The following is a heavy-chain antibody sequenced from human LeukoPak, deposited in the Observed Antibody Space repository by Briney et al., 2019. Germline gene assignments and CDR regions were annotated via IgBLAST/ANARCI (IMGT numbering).Heavy chain of an antibody. V-gene: IGHV3-23*01. D-gene: IGHD1-26*01. CDR2: IGSDGST. Sequence: GGSLRLSCAASGFDFSGYAMSWVRQAPGKGLEWVAGIGSDGSTHHAESVKGRFAISRDNSKSTVYLQMNSLRAEDTAVYYCAKEGELGPFDYWGQGTLVTVSS. CDR3: AKEGELGPFDY. CDR1: GFDFSGYA. J-gene: IGHJ4*02.